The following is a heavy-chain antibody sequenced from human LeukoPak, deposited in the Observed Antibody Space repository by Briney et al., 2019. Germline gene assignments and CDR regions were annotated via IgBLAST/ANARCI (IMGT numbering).Heavy chain of an antibody. CDR1: GGSISSSSYY. D-gene: IGHD5-12*01. J-gene: IGHJ3*02. CDR3: ARLAPLSGHDAFDI. V-gene: IGHV4-61*05. CDR2: IYTSGST. Sequence: SETLSLTCTVSGGSISSSSYYWGWIRQPPGKGLEWIGYIYTSGSTNYNPSLKSRVTISVDTSKNQFSLKLSSVTAADTAVYYCARLAPLSGHDAFDIWGQGTMVTVSS.